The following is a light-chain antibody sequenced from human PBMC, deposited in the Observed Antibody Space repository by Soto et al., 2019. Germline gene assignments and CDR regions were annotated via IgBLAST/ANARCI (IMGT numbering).Light chain of an antibody. J-gene: IGLJ2*01. CDR3: CSYTSSSTLVV. CDR1: SSDVGGYNY. CDR2: DVS. V-gene: IGLV2-14*01. Sequence: QSALTQPASVSGSPGQSITISCTGTSSDVGGYNYVSWYQQHPGKAPKLMIYDVSNRPSWVSNRFSGSKSGNTASLTISGLQAEDEDDYYCCSYTSSSTLVVFGGGTKLTVL.